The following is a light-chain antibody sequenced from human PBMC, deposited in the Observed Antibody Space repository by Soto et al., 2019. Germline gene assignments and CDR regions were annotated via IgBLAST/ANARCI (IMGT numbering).Light chain of an antibody. J-gene: IGKJ4*01. Sequence: DIQITQSASSLSASVGDRVTITCQASQDISNHLNWYQQKPGKAPKLLIYTAFTLQSGVPSRFSGSGSGTDFILTISSLQPEDFATYYCQQSYSTPLTFGGGTKADVK. CDR1: QDISNH. V-gene: IGKV1-39*01. CDR3: QQSYSTPLT. CDR2: TAF.